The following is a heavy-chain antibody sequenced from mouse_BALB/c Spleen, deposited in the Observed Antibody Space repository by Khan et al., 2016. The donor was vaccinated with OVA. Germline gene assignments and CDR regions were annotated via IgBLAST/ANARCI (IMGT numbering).Heavy chain of an antibody. D-gene: IGHD2-3*01. CDR2: FNPNNGGS. J-gene: IGHJ3*01. CDR1: GYTFTEYT. V-gene: IGHV1-18*01. CDR3: ARDDGYFAWFTY. Sequence: IQLVQSGPELVKPGASVKISCKTSGYTFTEYTIHWVKQSHGKSLEWIGGFNPNNGGSSYNQKFKGKATLTVDKYSSTAYMALRSLTCEDSAVYYCARDDGYFAWFTYWGQGTLVTGSA.